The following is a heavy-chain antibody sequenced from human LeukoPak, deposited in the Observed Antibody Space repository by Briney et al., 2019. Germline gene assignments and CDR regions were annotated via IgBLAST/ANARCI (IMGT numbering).Heavy chain of an antibody. D-gene: IGHD3-22*01. J-gene: IGHJ4*02. CDR3: ARDNVPYYYDSCGLDY. V-gene: IGHV1-18*01. Sequence: GASVKVSCKASGYTFTSYGISWVRQAPGQGLEWMGWISAYNGNTNYAQKLQGRVTMTTDTSTSTAYMELRSLRSDDTAVYYCARDNVPYYYDSCGLDYWGQGTLVTVSS. CDR1: GYTFTSYG. CDR2: ISAYNGNT.